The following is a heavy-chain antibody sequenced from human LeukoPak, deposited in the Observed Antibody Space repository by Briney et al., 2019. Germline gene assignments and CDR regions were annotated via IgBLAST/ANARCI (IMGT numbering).Heavy chain of an antibody. J-gene: IGHJ5*02. CDR2: INHSGST. V-gene: IGHV4-34*01. Sequence: KPSETLSLTCAVYGGSLSGYYWSWIRQPPGKGLEWIGEINHSGSTNYNPSLKSRVTISVDTSKNQFSLKLSSVTAADTAVYYCARGLSSGWYTVPWGQGTLVTVSS. CDR3: ARGLSSGWYTVP. D-gene: IGHD6-19*01. CDR1: GGSLSGYY.